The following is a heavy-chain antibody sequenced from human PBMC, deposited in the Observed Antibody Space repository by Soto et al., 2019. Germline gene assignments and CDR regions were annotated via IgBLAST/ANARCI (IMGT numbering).Heavy chain of an antibody. CDR2: ISGSGSKT. CDR1: GFTFSRYS. D-gene: IGHD6-13*01. Sequence: QLGGSLRLSCSASGFTFSRYSMMWVRQAPGKGLEWVSAISGSGSKTFYADSVKGRFTISRDNSKNTLYVQMNSLRAEDTALYYCAREGGIVPPGESDYWGQGALVTVSS. CDR3: AREGGIVPPGESDY. J-gene: IGHJ4*02. V-gene: IGHV3-23*01.